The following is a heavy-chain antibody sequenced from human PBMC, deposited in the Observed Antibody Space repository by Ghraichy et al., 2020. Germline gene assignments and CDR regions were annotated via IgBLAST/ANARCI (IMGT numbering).Heavy chain of an antibody. D-gene: IGHD3-10*01. V-gene: IGHV3-7*01. J-gene: IGHJ5*02. CDR1: GFTFNNYW. CDR3: ARGDYSMVRGVRRGNWFDP. CDR2: IKQDGSEK. Sequence: GGSLRLSCAASGFTFNNYWMTWVRQAPGEGLEWVANIKQDGSEKYYVDSVKGRFTISRDNAKNSLYLQMNSLRADDTAVYYCARGDYSMVRGVRRGNWFDPWGQGTLVTVSS.